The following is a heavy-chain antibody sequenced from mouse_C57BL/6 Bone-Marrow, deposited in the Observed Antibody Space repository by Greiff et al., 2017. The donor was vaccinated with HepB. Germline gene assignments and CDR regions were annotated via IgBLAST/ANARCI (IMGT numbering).Heavy chain of an antibody. CDR3: AREGGVISTVDWYFDF. CDR1: GYTFTSYW. D-gene: IGHD1-1*01. CDR2: IYPGSGST. Sequence: VQLQQPGAELVKPGASVKMSCKASGYTFTSYWITWVKQRPGQGLEWIGDIYPGSGSTNYNEKFKSKATLTVDTSSSTAYMQLSSLTSEDSAVYYCAREGGVISTVDWYFDFWGTGTTVPVSS. J-gene: IGHJ1*03. V-gene: IGHV1-55*01.